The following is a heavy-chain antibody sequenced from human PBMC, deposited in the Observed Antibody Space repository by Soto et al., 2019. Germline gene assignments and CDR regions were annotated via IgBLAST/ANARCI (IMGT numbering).Heavy chain of an antibody. CDR1: GFTFSSYD. D-gene: IGHD2-2*01. Sequence: PGGSLRLSCAASGFTFSSYDMHCVRQATGKGLEWVSAISTAGDTYYPGSVKGRFTISRENAKNSLYLQMNSLRAGDTAVYYCARSTSRARWAFDIWGQGTMVTVSS. J-gene: IGHJ3*02. CDR3: ARSTSRARWAFDI. CDR2: ISTAGDT. V-gene: IGHV3-13*01.